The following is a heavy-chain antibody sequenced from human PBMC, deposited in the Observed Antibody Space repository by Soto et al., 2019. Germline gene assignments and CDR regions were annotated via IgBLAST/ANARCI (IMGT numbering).Heavy chain of an antibody. CDR2: ISGSGGST. CDR3: ASIPIVVVPAAPPYYYYYMDV. Sequence: GGSLRLSCAASGFTFSSYAMSWVRQAPGKGLEWVSAISGSGGSTYYADSVKGRFTISRDNSKNTLYLQMNSLRAEDTAVYYCASIPIVVVPAAPPYYYYYMDVWGKGTTVTAPS. D-gene: IGHD2-2*01. V-gene: IGHV3-23*01. CDR1: GFTFSSYA. J-gene: IGHJ6*03.